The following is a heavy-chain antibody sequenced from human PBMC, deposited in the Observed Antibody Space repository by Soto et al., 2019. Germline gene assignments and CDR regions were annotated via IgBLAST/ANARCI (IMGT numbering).Heavy chain of an antibody. J-gene: IGHJ4*02. CDR3: ARDDPVPGDHFDY. CDR2: VSYDGTKQ. Sequence: GGSLRLSCAASGFLFSSYTMHWVRQTPGKGLEWVAVVSYDGTKQYYTDSVKGRFTISRDNSKNTLYLQMNSLRGEDTAVYYCARDDPVPGDHFDYWGQGTLVTVSS. CDR1: GFLFSSYT. D-gene: IGHD6-19*01. V-gene: IGHV3-30-3*01.